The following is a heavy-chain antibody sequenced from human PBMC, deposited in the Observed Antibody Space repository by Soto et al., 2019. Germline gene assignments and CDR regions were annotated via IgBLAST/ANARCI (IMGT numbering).Heavy chain of an antibody. CDR3: ARGNEYGGNFDY. D-gene: IGHD2-15*01. V-gene: IGHV1-8*01. CDR1: GYTFTSYD. CDR2: MNPNSGNT. Sequence: QVQLVQSGAEVKKPGASVKVSCKASGYTFTSYDINWVRQATGQGLESMGWMNPNSGNTAYEQKFQGRVTMTRNTSISTAYMELSSPRSEDTAVYYCARGNEYGGNFDYWGQGTLVTVSS. J-gene: IGHJ4*02.